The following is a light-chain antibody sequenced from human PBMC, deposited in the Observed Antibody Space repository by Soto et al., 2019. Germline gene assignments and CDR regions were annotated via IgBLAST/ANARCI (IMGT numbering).Light chain of an antibody. CDR3: QHYRTS. CDR1: QSVSSSY. Sequence: EIVLTQSPGTLSLSPGERATLSCRASQSVSSSYLAWYQQKPGQPPRLLIYGASSRATGIPDRFSGSGSGTDFTLTITRLEPEDFAVYYCQHYRTSFGGGTKGEIK. V-gene: IGKV3-20*01. J-gene: IGKJ4*01. CDR2: GAS.